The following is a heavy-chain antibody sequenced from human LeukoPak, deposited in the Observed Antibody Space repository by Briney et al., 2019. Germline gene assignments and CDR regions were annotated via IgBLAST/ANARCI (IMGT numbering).Heavy chain of an antibody. D-gene: IGHD3-16*02. V-gene: IGHV4-31*03. CDR3: ARAVYDYIWGSYRFDY. CDR1: GGSISSGGYY. CDR2: IYYSGST. J-gene: IGHJ4*02. Sequence: PSETLSLTCTVSGGSISSGGYYWSWIRQHPGKGLEWIGYIYYSGSTYYNPSLKSRVTFSVDTSKNQFSLKLSSVNAADTAVYYCARAVYDYIWGSYRFDYWGQGTLVTVSS.